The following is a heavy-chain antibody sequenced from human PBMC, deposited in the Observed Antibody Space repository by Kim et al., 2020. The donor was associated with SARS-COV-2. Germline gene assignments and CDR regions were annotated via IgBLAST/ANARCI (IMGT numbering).Heavy chain of an antibody. CDR1: GFTYSSYA. V-gene: IGHV3-23*01. CDR3: VRKNWYCFAY. J-gene: IGHJ4*02. CDR2: ISVSGDRT. Sequence: GGSLRLSCLVSGFTYSSYAMSWVRQAPGKGLEWVSYISVSGDRTDYVDSMRGRFTISRANSKNTLYLQMNSLRAADTAAYYCVRKNWYCFAYCGQGTLVT.